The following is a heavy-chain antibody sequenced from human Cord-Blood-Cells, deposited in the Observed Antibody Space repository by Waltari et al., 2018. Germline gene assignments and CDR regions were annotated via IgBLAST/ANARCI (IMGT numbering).Heavy chain of an antibody. Sequence: EVPLVQSGAEVKKPAEPPKISSKGSGHSFTSYWVGWVRQMTGKGLEWMGIIYPGDSDTRYSPSFQGQVTISADKSISTAYLQWSSLKASDTAMYYCARHDLETATDYWGQGTLVTVSS. CDR3: ARHDLETATDY. CDR1: GHSFTSYW. J-gene: IGHJ4*02. CDR2: IYPGDSDT. V-gene: IGHV5-51*01. D-gene: IGHD2-15*01.